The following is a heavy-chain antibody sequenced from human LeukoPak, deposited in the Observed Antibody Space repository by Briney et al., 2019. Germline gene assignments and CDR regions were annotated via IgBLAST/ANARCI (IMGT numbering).Heavy chain of an antibody. D-gene: IGHD3-10*01. J-gene: IGHJ5*02. Sequence: SETLSLTCAVSGGSIKSNNWWSWVRQPPGKGLEWIGEIYHSGSTNYNPSLESRVTVSVDKSKNQFSLDLSSVTAADTAVYYCARARSVYYYGSFDPWGQGTLVTVSS. CDR1: GGSIKSNNW. V-gene: IGHV4-4*02. CDR2: IYHSGST. CDR3: ARARSVYYYGSFDP.